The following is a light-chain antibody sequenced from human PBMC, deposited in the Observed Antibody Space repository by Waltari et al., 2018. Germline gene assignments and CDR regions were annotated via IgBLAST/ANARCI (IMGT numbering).Light chain of an antibody. J-gene: IGLJ2*01. CDR1: RSNIGNNA. CDR3: AAWDDSLKGVL. V-gene: IGLV1-36*01. CDR2: ADD. Sequence: QSVLTQTPSVSEAPRQRVTISCSGSRSNIGNNAVNLYQQVPGKAPKLLVFADDLLPSGVSDRFSGSKSGTSASRAISGLRSEDEGVYFCAAWDDSLKGVLFGGGTKLTVL.